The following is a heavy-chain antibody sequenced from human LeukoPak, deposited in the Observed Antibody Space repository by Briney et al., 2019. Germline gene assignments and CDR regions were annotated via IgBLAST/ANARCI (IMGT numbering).Heavy chain of an antibody. Sequence: AGGSLRLSCAASGFTFSSYAMSWVRQAPGKGLEWVSAISGSGGSTYYADSVKGWFTISRDNSKNTLYLQMNSLRAEDTAVYYCAKEGGSYYYGMNVWGQGTTVTVSS. CDR3: AKEGGSYYYGMNV. CDR1: GFTFSSYA. CDR2: ISGSGGST. D-gene: IGHD1-26*01. J-gene: IGHJ6*02. V-gene: IGHV3-23*01.